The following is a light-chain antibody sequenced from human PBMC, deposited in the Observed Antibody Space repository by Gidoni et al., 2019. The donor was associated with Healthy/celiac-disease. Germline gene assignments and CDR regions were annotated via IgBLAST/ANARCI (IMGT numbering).Light chain of an antibody. V-gene: IGLV1-40*01. Sequence: QSVLTQPPSVSGAPGQRVTISCTGSSSHIGAGYDVHWSQQLPGTAPKLLIYGNSHRPSGVPDRFSGSKSGTSASLAITGLQAEDEADYYCQSYDSSLSGVVFGGGTKLTVL. J-gene: IGLJ2*01. CDR1: SSHIGAGYD. CDR3: QSYDSSLSGVV. CDR2: GNS.